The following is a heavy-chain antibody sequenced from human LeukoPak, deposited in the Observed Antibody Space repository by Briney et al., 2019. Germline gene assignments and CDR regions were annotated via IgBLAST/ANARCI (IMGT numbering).Heavy chain of an antibody. Sequence: PSETLSLTCAVSGGSISSGGYSWSWIRQPPGKGLEWIGYIHHSGSTYYNSSLKSRVTISVDRSKNQFSLKLSSVTAADTAVYYCARGGIAAAGTAANWFYPWGQGTLFTVSS. CDR1: GGSISSGGYS. J-gene: IGHJ5*02. D-gene: IGHD6-13*01. V-gene: IGHV4-30-2*01. CDR2: IHHSGST. CDR3: ARGGIAAAGTAANWFYP.